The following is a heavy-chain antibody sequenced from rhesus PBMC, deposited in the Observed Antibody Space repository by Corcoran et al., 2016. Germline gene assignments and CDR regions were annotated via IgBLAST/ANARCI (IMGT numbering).Heavy chain of an antibody. V-gene: IGHV4-122*02. CDR3: ARGGSYYYFDY. J-gene: IGHJ4*01. CDR2: ITYSWST. D-gene: IGHD3-16*01. Sequence: QVQLQESGPGLVKPSETLSLSCAVSGYSISRGYYWSWIRQPPGKGLEWIGYITYSWSTSYNPSLKIRVTISRDTSKNQVSLKLSSVTAADTAVYYCARGGSYYYFDYWGQGVLVTVSS. CDR1: GYSISRGYY.